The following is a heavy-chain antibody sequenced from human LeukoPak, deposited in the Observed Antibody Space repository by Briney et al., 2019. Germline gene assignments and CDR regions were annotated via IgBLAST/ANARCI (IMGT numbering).Heavy chain of an antibody. CDR1: GFTFSSYG. Sequence: GGSLRLSCAASGFTFSSYGMSWVRQAPGKGLEWVSAISGSGGSTYYADSVKGRFTISRDNSKNTLYLQMNSLRAEDTAVCYCARDNYCGGDCFAEKFDYWGQGTLVTVSS. CDR3: ARDNYCGGDCFAEKFDY. J-gene: IGHJ4*02. D-gene: IGHD2-21*02. V-gene: IGHV3-23*01. CDR2: ISGSGGST.